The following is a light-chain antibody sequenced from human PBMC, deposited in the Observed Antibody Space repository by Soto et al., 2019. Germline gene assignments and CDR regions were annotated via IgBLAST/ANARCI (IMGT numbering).Light chain of an antibody. V-gene: IGKV3-15*01. J-gene: IGKJ2*02. CDR1: QSVSTN. CDR3: QQYNAWPSRT. Sequence: IVLTQSPAALSVSPGERATLSCRASQSVSTNLAWYQQKPGQPPRLLIYGASTRATGVPDRFSGSGSGTEFTLTISSMQSEDVAVYYCQQYNAWPSRTFGQGTKVEIK. CDR2: GAS.